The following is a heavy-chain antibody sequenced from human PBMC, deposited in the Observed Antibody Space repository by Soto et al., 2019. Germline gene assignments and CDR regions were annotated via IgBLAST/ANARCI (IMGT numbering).Heavy chain of an antibody. CDR2: IYYSGIT. V-gene: IGHV4-59*01. CDR3: ARAMTTVTTIDY. J-gene: IGHJ4*02. D-gene: IGHD4-17*01. Sequence: SVTQSLTCTVAGGNLISYCLSWISQPPGKGLEWIGYIYYSGITDYNPSLKSRVTISVDTSKSQFSLKLSSVTAADTAVYYCARAMTTVTTIDYRGQGTLVTVSS. CDR1: GGNLISYC.